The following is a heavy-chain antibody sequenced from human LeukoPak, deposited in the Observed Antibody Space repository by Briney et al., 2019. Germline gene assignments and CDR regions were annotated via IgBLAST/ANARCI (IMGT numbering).Heavy chain of an antibody. Sequence: SETLSLTCTVSGGSISSCYWSWIRQPPGKGLEWIGYIYYSGSTNYNPSLKSRVTISVDTSKNQFSLKLSSVTAADTAVYYCARGRDITIFGVVRGPWFDPWGQGTLVTVSS. J-gene: IGHJ5*02. CDR2: IYYSGST. CDR3: ARGRDITIFGVVRGPWFDP. CDR1: GGSISSCY. D-gene: IGHD3-3*01. V-gene: IGHV4-59*01.